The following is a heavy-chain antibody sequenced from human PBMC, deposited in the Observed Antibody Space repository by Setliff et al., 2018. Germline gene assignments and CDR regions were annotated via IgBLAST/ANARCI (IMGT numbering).Heavy chain of an antibody. D-gene: IGHD3-10*01. CDR1: GGSVSSTSHY. J-gene: IGHJ1*01. Sequence: SETLSLTCNVSGGSVSSTSHYWGWIRQPPGKGMEWIGSVYYSGYTYYKPSLQSRVTMSVDTSKNQFSLKLTSVTAADTAVYYCARVDFTMIQGVIGHWGQGTLVTVSS. V-gene: IGHV4-39*07. CDR2: VYYSGYT. CDR3: ARVDFTMIQGVIGH.